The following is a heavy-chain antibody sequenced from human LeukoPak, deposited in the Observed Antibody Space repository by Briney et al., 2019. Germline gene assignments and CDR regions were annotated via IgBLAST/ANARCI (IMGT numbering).Heavy chain of an antibody. CDR1: GYTFTSYY. J-gene: IGHJ4*02. D-gene: IGHD3-3*01. CDR3: ARDQGSGYTPLYYFDY. Sequence: ASVKVSCKASGYTFTSYYMHWVRQAPGQGLEWMGIINPSGGSTSYAQKFQGRVTMTRDTSTGTVYMELSSLRSEDTAVYYCARDQGSGYTPLYYFDYWGQGTLVTVSS. V-gene: IGHV1-46*03. CDR2: INPSGGST.